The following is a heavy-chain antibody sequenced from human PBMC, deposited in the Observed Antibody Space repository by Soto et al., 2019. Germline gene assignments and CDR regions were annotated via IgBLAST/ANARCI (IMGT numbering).Heavy chain of an antibody. V-gene: IGHV4-61*08. CDR1: GAALSSGGYF. J-gene: IGHJ5*02. CDR2: IYYSGGT. D-gene: IGHD3-10*01. Sequence: QVKLQQSGPGLVKPSETLSLTCTVSGAALSSGGYFYTWVRQPPGKGLEWLGYIYYSGGTNYNPSLKSRLTISAVPSQNQFSLKLTSVTAADTAVYYCARDRFAMIRGVIRKWWSDPWGQGILVTVSS. CDR3: ARDRFAMIRGVIRKWWSDP.